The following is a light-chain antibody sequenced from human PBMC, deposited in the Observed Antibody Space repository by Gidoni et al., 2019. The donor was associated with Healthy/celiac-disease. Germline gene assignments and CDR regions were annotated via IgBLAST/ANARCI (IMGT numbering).Light chain of an antibody. CDR3: QQSYSTPLCS. Sequence: DIQMTQSPSSLSASVGDRVTITCRASQSISSYLNWYQQKPGKAPKLLIYAASSLQSGVPSRFSGSVSGTDFTLTNSSLQPEDFATYYCQQSYSTPLCSFGQGTKLEIK. V-gene: IGKV1-39*01. CDR2: AAS. CDR1: QSISSY. J-gene: IGKJ2*04.